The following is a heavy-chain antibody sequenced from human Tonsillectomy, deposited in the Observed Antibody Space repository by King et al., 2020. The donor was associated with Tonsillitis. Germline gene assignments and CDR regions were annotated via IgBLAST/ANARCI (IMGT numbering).Heavy chain of an antibody. Sequence: VQLVESGGGVVQPGRSLRLSCTSSGFAFRSYGMHWVRQAPGKGLEWVAVISYDGVRQNYADSVQGRFTISRDNSKNTLYLQMNSLRAEDTAVYYCARERLYSSNWGIDYWGQGALVTVSS. V-gene: IGHV3-33*01. D-gene: IGHD6-13*01. J-gene: IGHJ4*02. CDR2: ISYDGVRQ. CDR3: ARERLYSSNWGIDY. CDR1: GFAFRSYG.